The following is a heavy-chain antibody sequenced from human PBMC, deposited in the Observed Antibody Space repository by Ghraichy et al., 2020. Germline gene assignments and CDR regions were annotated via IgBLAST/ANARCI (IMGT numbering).Heavy chain of an antibody. CDR2: ISYDGSNK. D-gene: IGHD6-19*01. V-gene: IGHV3-30*18. Sequence: LSLTCAASGFTFSSYGMHWVRQAPGKGLEWVAVISYDGSNKYYADSVKGRFTFSRDNSKNTLYLQMNSLRAEDTAVYYCAKDGHYSSGWYYFDNWGQGTLVTVSS. J-gene: IGHJ4*02. CDR3: AKDGHYSSGWYYFDN. CDR1: GFTFSSYG.